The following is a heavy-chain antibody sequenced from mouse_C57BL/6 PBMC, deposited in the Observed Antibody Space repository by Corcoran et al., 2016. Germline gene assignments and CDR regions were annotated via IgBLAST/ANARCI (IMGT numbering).Heavy chain of an antibody. J-gene: IGHJ2*01. Sequence: QIQLVQSGPELKKPGETVKISCKASGYTFTTYGMSWVKQAPGKGLKWMGWINTYSGVPTYADDFKGRFAFSLETSASTAYLQINNLKNEDTATYFCARYDYNFDYWGQGTTLTVSS. CDR1: GYTFTTYG. CDR2: INTYSGVP. D-gene: IGHD2-4*01. V-gene: IGHV9-3*01. CDR3: ARYDYNFDY.